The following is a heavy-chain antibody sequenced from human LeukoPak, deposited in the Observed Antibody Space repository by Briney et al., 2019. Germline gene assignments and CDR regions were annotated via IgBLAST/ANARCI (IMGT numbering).Heavy chain of an antibody. D-gene: IGHD2-15*01. CDR3: ARALGYCSGGSCNGDY. V-gene: IGHV1-2*02. Sequence: ASVKVSCKASGYTFTGYYMYWVRQAPGQGLEWMGWINPNSGGTNYAQKFQGRVTMTRDTSISTAYMELSRLRSDDTAVYYCARALGYCSGGSCNGDYWGQGTLVTVSS. CDR2: INPNSGGT. J-gene: IGHJ4*02. CDR1: GYTFTGYY.